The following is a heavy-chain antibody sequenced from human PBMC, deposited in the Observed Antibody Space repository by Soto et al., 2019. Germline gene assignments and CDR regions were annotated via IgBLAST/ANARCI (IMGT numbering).Heavy chain of an antibody. Sequence: QVQLQESGPGLVKPSETLSLTCAVSGGPITTTTWWAWVRLPPGKGLEWIGELHHDGTTNYNPSRESRITMSLAKSNNHCSLKLTSVTAADPAIYYCATQTIAYTWGVWGRGTTVTVSS. CDR2: LHHDGTT. CDR3: ATQTIAYTWGV. J-gene: IGHJ6*02. D-gene: IGHD3-16*01. CDR1: GGPITTTTW. V-gene: IGHV4-4*02.